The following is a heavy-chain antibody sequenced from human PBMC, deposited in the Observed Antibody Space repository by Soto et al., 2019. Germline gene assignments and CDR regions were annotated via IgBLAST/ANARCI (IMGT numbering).Heavy chain of an antibody. CDR3: AKADGEQWLIPHLDN. D-gene: IGHD6-19*01. CDR1: GFTFNNYW. CDR2: IKQDGSEK. V-gene: IGHV3-7*03. J-gene: IGHJ1*01. Sequence: GGSLRLSCVISGFTFNNYWMSWVRQAPGKGLEWVANIKQDGSEKYYVDSVKGRFTISRDNAKNSLYLQMNSLRAEDTAVYYCAKADGEQWLIPHLDNWDQGTQVTSPQ.